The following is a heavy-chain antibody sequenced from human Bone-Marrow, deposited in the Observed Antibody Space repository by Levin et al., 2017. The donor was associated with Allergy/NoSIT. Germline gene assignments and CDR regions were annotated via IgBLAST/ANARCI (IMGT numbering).Heavy chain of an antibody. J-gene: IGHJ3*01. CDR3: ARSGLENTFDV. Sequence: GESLKISCAASGFTFSRHAMHWVRQAPGKGLEWVTLIWFDGSQQFYVDSVKGRFTISRDNSNNTLYLEMNSLRAEDTAVYYCARSGLENTFDVWGQGTMVAVSS. V-gene: IGHV3-33*01. D-gene: IGHD2/OR15-2a*01. CDR1: GFTFSRHA. CDR2: IWFDGSQQ.